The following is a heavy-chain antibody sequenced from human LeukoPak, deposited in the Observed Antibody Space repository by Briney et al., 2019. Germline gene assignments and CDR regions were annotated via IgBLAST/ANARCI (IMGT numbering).Heavy chain of an antibody. V-gene: IGHV1-24*01. Sequence: ASVKVSCKVSGYTLTELSMHWVRQAPGKGLEWMGGFDPEDGETIYAQKFQGRVTMTEDASTDTAYMELSSLRSEDTAVYYCATSPPGGSYSDYWGQGTLATVSS. D-gene: IGHD1-26*01. CDR3: ATSPPGGSYSDY. CDR2: FDPEDGET. J-gene: IGHJ4*02. CDR1: GYTLTELS.